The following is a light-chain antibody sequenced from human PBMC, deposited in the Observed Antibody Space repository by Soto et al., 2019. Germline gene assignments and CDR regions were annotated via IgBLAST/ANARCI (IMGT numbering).Light chain of an antibody. CDR3: QQYGDSPST. J-gene: IGKJ2*01. V-gene: IGKV3-20*01. CDR1: QSVSSR. CDR2: GAS. Sequence: EIVLTQSPGTLSLSPGERATLSCRASQSVSSRLAWYQQKPGQAPRLLISGASSRATGIPDRFSGSGSGTDFTLTISRLEPEDSAVYLCQQYGDSPSTFGQGTKLEIK.